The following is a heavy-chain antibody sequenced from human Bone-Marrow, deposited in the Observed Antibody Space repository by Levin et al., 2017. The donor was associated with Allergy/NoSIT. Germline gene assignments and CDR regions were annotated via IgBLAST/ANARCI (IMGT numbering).Heavy chain of an antibody. J-gene: IGHJ6*02. CDR3: ARGAPVGSGVVIKSNSYYYDGLDV. Sequence: PGGSLRLSCAASGFSFRSNSMNWVRQAPGKGLEWVSYISSSSSTIYYADSVKGRFTISRDNAKNSLYLQMNSLRDEDTAVFYCARGAPVGSGVVIKSNSYYYDGLDVWGQGTTVTVSS. CDR1: GFSFRSNS. CDR2: ISSSSSTI. V-gene: IGHV3-48*02. D-gene: IGHD3-3*01.